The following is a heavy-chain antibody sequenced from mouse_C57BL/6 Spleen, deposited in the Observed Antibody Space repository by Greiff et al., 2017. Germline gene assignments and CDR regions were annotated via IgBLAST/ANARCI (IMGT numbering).Heavy chain of an antibody. Sequence: EVKVVESGGGLVKPGGSLKLSCAASGFTFSSYAMSWVRQTPEKRLEWVATISDGGSYTYYPDNVKGRFTISRDNAKNNLYLQMSHLKSEDTAMYYCARETTVEPWYFDVWGTGTTVTVSS. V-gene: IGHV5-4*01. J-gene: IGHJ1*03. CDR3: ARETTVEPWYFDV. D-gene: IGHD1-1*01. CDR2: ISDGGSYT. CDR1: GFTFSSYA.